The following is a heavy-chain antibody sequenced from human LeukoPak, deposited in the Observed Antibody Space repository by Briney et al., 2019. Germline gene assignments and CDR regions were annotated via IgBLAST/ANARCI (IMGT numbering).Heavy chain of an antibody. CDR3: ARLKYGGDFLRIDAFDI. CDR2: IYPGDSDT. CDR1: GYSFTSYW. V-gene: IGHV5-51*01. J-gene: IGHJ3*02. Sequence: GESLKISCKGSGYSFTSYWIGWVRQMPGKGLGWMGIIYPGDSDTRYSPSFQGQVTISADKSISTAYLQWSSLKASDTAMYYCARLKYGGDFLRIDAFDIWGQGTMVTVSS. D-gene: IGHD4-23*01.